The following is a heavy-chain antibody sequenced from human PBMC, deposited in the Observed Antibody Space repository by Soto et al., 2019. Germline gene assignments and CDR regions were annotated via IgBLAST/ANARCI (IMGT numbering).Heavy chain of an antibody. CDR2: VYNSGST. Sequence: PSETLSLTCTVSGGSISSNYWTWIRQPPGKGLEWIGYVYNSGSTNYNPSLKSRVTISEDTSKSQFSLKVNSMTAADTAVYYCARYRREAVTGYTLDNWGQGILVTVSS. CDR3: ARYRREAVTGYTLDN. D-gene: IGHD4-4*01. CDR1: GGSISSNY. J-gene: IGHJ4*02. V-gene: IGHV4-59*01.